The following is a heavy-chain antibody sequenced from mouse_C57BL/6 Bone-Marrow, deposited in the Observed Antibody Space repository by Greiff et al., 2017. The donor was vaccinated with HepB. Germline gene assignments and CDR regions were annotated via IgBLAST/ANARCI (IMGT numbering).Heavy chain of an antibody. Sequence: QVTLKESGPGILQPSQTLSLTCTFSGFSLSTFGMGVGWIRQPSGKGMVWLAHIWWDDDKYDNPALKSRPTISKDTSKIQEFPKIANVDTADTATYYDARIDVPYYDYALFAYWGQGNLVTVSA. V-gene: IGHV8-8*01. CDR1: GFSLSTFGMG. J-gene: IGHJ3*01. CDR3: ARIDVPYYDYALFAY. CDR2: IWWDDDK. D-gene: IGHD2-4*01.